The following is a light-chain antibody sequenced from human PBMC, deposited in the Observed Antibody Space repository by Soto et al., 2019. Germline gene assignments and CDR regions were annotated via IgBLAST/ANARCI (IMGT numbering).Light chain of an antibody. Sequence: SDELTQPPSVSVAPGQTARLTCGGDNLGSERVHWYQQKPGLAPVLVVYDDSDRPSGIPDRFSGSKSGNTATLTLRRVEAGDEADYYCQLWETSSDHILFGGGTKLTVL. CDR1: NLGSER. CDR2: DDS. V-gene: IGLV3-21*02. CDR3: QLWETSSDHIL. J-gene: IGLJ2*01.